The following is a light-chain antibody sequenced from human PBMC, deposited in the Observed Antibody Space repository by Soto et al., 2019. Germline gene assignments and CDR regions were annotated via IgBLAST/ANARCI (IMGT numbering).Light chain of an antibody. CDR3: QQYNCYPYP. CDR2: KAS. J-gene: IGKJ2*01. CDR1: QSISSW. V-gene: IGKV1-5*03. Sequence: DIQMTQSPSTLSASVGDRVTITCRASQSISSWLAWYQQKPGKAPKLLIYKASSLESGVPSRFSGSGSGTDFTLNISSLQPNDFATYHCQQYNCYPYPFARGTKLDIK.